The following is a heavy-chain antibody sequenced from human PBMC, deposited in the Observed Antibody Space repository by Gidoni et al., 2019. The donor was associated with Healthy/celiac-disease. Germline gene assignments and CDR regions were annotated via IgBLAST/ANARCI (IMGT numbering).Heavy chain of an antibody. Sequence: QVQLVQSGAEVKKPGASVKVSCKASGYTFTGYYMHWVRQAPGQGLEWMGWINPNSGGTNYAQKFQGRVTMTRDTSISTAYMELSRLRSDDTAVYYCAREGWYDFGSGQGYYYYYGMDVWGQGTTVTVSS. J-gene: IGHJ6*02. D-gene: IGHD3-3*01. CDR1: GYTFTGYY. CDR2: INPNSGGT. V-gene: IGHV1-2*02. CDR3: AREGWYDFGSGQGYYYYYGMDV.